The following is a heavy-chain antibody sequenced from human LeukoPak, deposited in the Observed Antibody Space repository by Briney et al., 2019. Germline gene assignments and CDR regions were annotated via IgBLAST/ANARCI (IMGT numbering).Heavy chain of an antibody. CDR1: GYTFTSYY. J-gene: IGHJ2*01. CDR2: INPNSGGT. CDR3: ARFSGSSYYWYFDL. D-gene: IGHD1-26*01. Sequence: GASVKVSCKASGYTFTSYYMHWVRQAPGQGLEWMGWINPNSGGTNYAQKFQGRVTMTTDTSISTAYMELSRLRSDDTAVYYCARFSGSSYYWYFDLWGRGTLVTVSS. V-gene: IGHV1-2*02.